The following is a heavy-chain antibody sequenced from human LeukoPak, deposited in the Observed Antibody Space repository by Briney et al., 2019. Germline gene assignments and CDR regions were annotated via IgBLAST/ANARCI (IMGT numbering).Heavy chain of an antibody. D-gene: IGHD6-13*01. CDR1: GFTFSSYA. V-gene: IGHV3-23*01. CDR2: INGNGGYT. CDR3: AKEASSSWVRRGHFQH. Sequence: PGGSLRLSCAASGFTFSSYAMNWVRQAPGKGLEWVSAINGNGGYTYYADSVKGRFTISRDNSKNTLYLQMNSLRAEDTAVYYCAKEASSSWVRRGHFQHWGQGTLVTVSS. J-gene: IGHJ1*01.